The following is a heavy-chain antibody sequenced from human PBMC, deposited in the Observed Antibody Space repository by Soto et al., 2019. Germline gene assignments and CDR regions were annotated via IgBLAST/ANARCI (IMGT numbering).Heavy chain of an antibody. CDR1: GFTFSSYW. D-gene: IGHD3-10*01. CDR3: ARGDGDYYAGNGYLGRH. J-gene: IGHJ4*02. V-gene: IGHV3-74*01. CDR2: IKSDGSGT. Sequence: EVQLVESGGGLVQPGGSLTLSCAASGFTFSSYWMHWVRQAPGKGLVWVARIKSDGSGTIYADSVKGRLTISRDNGXNXXYLQMNSLGAEETAVYFCARGDGDYYAGNGYLGRHWGQGTLVTVSS.